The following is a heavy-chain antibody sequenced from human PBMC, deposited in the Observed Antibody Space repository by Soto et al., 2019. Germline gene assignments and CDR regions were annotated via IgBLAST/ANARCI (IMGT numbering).Heavy chain of an antibody. CDR1: GYTFTVYY. V-gene: IGHV1-2*02. J-gene: IGHJ4*02. D-gene: IGHD1-26*01. CDR3: ARDLAKGGGSAGFDY. CDR2: INPKSGGT. Sequence: QVQLVQSGAEVKKPGASVNVSCKASGYTFTVYYMHWVRQAPGQGLEWMWWINPKSGGTMYPQKLQGRVTMTWDTSISTAYMALTRLRSDDTAVYYCARDLAKGGGSAGFDYWGQGTLVTVSS.